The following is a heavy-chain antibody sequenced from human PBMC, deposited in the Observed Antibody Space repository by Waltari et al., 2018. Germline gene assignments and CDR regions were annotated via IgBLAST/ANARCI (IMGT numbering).Heavy chain of an antibody. Sequence: RESGPGLVRTSATLSLNCDVSDYSIINGYYWGWIRQPPGKGLEWIASINYSGKRYINPSFESRVTISVDTSSNQFSLQLHSVTAADTAVYFCGRLGGSMTTYQTFRDHWGQGILVNVSS. V-gene: IGHV4-38-2*01. J-gene: IGHJ5*02. CDR3: GRLGGSMTTYQTFRDH. D-gene: IGHD2-21*01. CDR1: DYSIINGYY. CDR2: INYSGKR.